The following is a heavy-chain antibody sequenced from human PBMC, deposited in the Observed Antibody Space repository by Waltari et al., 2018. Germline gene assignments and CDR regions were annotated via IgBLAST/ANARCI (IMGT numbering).Heavy chain of an antibody. CDR3: ARVGTGYSYGYDY. Sequence: QLQLQESGPGLVKPSETLSLTCTVSGGSISSSSYYWGWIRKPPGKGLEWLGSIYYSGSTYYNPSLKSRVTISVDTSNTQFSLKLSSVTAADTAVYYCARVGTGYSYGYDYWGQGTLVTVSS. J-gene: IGHJ4*02. V-gene: IGHV4-39*01. CDR2: IYYSGST. D-gene: IGHD5-18*01. CDR1: GGSISSSSYY.